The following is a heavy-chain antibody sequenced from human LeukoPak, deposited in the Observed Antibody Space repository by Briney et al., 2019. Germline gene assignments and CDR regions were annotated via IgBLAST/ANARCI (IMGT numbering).Heavy chain of an antibody. J-gene: IGHJ4*02. CDR3: ARQIDPDGFSYYFDY. CDR2: IYPGDSDT. V-gene: IGHV5-51*01. CDR1: GYSFTSYW. Sequence: GESLKIFCKGFGYSFTSYWIGWGRQMPGKGLEWMGIIYPGDSDTRYSPSFQGQVTISADKSISTAYLQWSSLKASDTAMYYCARQIDPDGFSYYFDYWGQGTLVTVSS. D-gene: IGHD3-3*01.